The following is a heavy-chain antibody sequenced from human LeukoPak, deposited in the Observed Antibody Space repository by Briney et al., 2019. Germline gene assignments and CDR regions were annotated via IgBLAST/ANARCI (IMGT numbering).Heavy chain of an antibody. V-gene: IGHV3-23*01. CDR3: AKDRYRSRDYFDY. J-gene: IGHJ4*02. D-gene: IGHD1-1*01. CDR1: GFTFSSYA. Sequence: PGGSLRLSCAASGFTFSSYAMSWVRQAPGKGLEWVSAIGGSGGSTYYADSVKGRFTISRDNSKNTLYLQMNSLRAEDTAVYYCAKDRYRSRDYFDYWGQGTLVTVSS. CDR2: IGGSGGST.